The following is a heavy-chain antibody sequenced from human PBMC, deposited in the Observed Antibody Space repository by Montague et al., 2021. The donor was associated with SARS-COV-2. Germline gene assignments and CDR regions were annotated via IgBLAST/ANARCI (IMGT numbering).Heavy chain of an antibody. V-gene: IGHV4-59*01. J-gene: IGHJ3*02. CDR2: IDNSGST. D-gene: IGHD2-15*01. CDR3: ARHGSHEAFDI. CDR1: GGSIGAYY. Sequence: SETLSLTCTASGGSIGAYYWSWIRQPPGKGLEWIGYIDNSGSTNXXPSLESRVTMSVDTSKNQFSLKLNSVTAADTAAYYCARHGSHEAFDIWGRGTMVTVSS.